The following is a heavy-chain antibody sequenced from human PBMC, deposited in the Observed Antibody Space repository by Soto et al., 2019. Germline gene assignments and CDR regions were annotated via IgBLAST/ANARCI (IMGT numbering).Heavy chain of an antibody. CDR2: FNTYNGNT. CDR1: GYTFSSYG. Sequence: QVQLVQSGAEVKKPGASVKVSCKASGYTFSSYGITWVRQAPGQRLEWMGWFNTYNGNTNYAQKLQGRVTMTTDTSTSTAYMELRSLRSDDTAVYYCARELGGYSYGDYWGQGALVTVSS. D-gene: IGHD5-18*01. J-gene: IGHJ4*02. CDR3: ARELGGYSYGDY. V-gene: IGHV1-18*01.